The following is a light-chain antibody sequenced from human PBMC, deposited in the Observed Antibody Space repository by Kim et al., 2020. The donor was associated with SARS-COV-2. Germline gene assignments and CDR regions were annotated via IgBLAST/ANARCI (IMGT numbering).Light chain of an antibody. Sequence: SSELTQEPAVSVALGQTVRITCQGDSLRNYFASWYQQKPRQAPVVVIYSRNDRPSGIPDRCSGTNSGNTASLTITGAQAEDEANYYCNSRDSSGNHLVFGGGTQLTVL. J-gene: IGLJ3*02. V-gene: IGLV3-19*01. CDR3: NSRDSSGNHLV. CDR2: SRN. CDR1: SLRNYF.